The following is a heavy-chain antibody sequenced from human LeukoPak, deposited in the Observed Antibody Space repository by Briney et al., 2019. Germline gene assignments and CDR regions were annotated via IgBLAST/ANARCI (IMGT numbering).Heavy chain of an antibody. Sequence: ASVKVSCKASGYTFTSYYMHWVRQAPGQGLEWMGIINPSGGSTSYAQKFQGRVTMTRDTSTSTVYMELSSLRSEDTAVYYCARVVGYYYDSSVRYRFDPWGQGTLVTVSS. CDR3: ARVVGYYYDSSVRYRFDP. CDR1: GYTFTSYY. D-gene: IGHD3-22*01. J-gene: IGHJ5*02. CDR2: INPSGGST. V-gene: IGHV1-46*01.